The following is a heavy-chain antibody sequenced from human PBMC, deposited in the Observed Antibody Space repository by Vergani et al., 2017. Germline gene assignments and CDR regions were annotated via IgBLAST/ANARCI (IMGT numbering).Heavy chain of an antibody. J-gene: IGHJ5*02. V-gene: IGHV3-23*01. CDR1: GFTFSTYA. CDR2: LTGGGGST. CDR3: VKDAGSYETFCAS. Sequence: EVQLLESGGSLKQPGGSVRLSCAASGFTFSTYAMHWVRQAPGKGLEWGSALTGGGGSTYYADSVKVRFTISRDNSRDTLYLQMNSLRPEDTATYDCVKDAGSYETFCASWGKGTLVTVSS. D-gene: IGHD1-26*01.